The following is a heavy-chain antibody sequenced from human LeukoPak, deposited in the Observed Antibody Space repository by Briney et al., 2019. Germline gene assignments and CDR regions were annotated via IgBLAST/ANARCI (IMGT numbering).Heavy chain of an antibody. CDR1: GFSLSTSRMC. CDR3: ARIGGNWFDP. CDR2: IDWDDDK. Sequence: SGPALVNPTQTLTLTCTFSGFSLSTSRMCVSWIRQPPVKALEWLARIDWDDDKYYSTSLKTRLTISKDTSKNQVVLTMTNMDPVDTATYYCARIGGNWFDPWGQGTLVTVSS. J-gene: IGHJ5*02. D-gene: IGHD1-26*01. V-gene: IGHV2-70*11.